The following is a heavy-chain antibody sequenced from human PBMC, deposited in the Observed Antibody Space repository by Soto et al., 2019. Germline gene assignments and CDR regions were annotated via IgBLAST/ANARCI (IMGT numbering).Heavy chain of an antibody. CDR3: ARDADYYDSSGLTPPMGWFDH. D-gene: IGHD3-22*01. CDR2: IYYSGST. V-gene: IGHV4-31*03. Sequence: QVQLQESGPGLVKPSQTLSLTCTVSGGSISSGGYYWSWIRQHPGKGLEWIGYIYYSGSTYYNPYLKSRVTISVDTSKNQFSLKLSSVTAADTAVYYCARDADYYDSSGLTPPMGWFDHWCQGTLFTVSS. CDR1: GGSISSGGYY. J-gene: IGHJ5*02.